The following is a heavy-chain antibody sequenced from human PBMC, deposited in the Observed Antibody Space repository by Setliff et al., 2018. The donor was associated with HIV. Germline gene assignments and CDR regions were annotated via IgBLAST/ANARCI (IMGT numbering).Heavy chain of an antibody. V-gene: IGHV3-21*01. D-gene: IGHD3-10*01. CDR1: GFTFSSYS. Sequence: PGGSLRLSCAASGFTFSSYSMNWVRQAPGKGLEWVSFISSSSSYIYYADSVKGRFTISRDNAKNSLYLQMNSLRAEDTAVYYCARDGSGSYYGILNYYYYYMDVWGKGTTVTVSS. CDR3: ARDGSGSYYGILNYYYYYMDV. J-gene: IGHJ6*03. CDR2: ISSSSSYI.